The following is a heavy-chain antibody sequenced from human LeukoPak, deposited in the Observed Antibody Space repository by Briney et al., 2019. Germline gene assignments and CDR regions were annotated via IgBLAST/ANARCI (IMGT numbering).Heavy chain of an antibody. CDR1: GFSLGSYS. CDR3: ARVLLERPGIDSFDM. CDR2: INSGSSTI. J-gene: IGHJ3*02. V-gene: IGHV3-48*01. D-gene: IGHD1-1*01. Sequence: PGGSLRLSCGAFGFSLGSYSMDWVRQARGKGLEWVSHINSGSSTIYYADSVKGRFTISRDNAGNSLYLQMNSLRAEDTAVYYCARVLLERPGIDSFDMWGQGTMVTVSS.